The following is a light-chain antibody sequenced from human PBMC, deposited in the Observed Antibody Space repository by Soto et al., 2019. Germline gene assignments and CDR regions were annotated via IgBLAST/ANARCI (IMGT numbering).Light chain of an antibody. CDR3: HQYGSSPIT. CDR1: QSISSSY. J-gene: IGKJ5*01. Sequence: PGERATLSCRASQSISSSYFAWSQQKPGQAPRLLIFGASSRATGIPDRFSGSGSGTDFTLTISRLEPEEFAVYYCHQYGSSPITFRQGTRLEI. CDR2: GAS. V-gene: IGKV3-20*01.